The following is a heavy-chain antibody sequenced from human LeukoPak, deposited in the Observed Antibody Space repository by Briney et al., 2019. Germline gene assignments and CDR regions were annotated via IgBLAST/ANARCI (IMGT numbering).Heavy chain of an antibody. CDR2: IKEDGTQK. D-gene: IGHD5/OR15-5a*01. V-gene: IGHV3-7*01. CDR3: ARDLRTLFDY. CDR1: GFTFNKSW. Sequence: GGSLRLSCAASGFTFNKSWMSWVRQAPGKGPEWVANIKEDGTQKYYVDSVRGRFTISRDNAENSLYLQMNSLRDEDTAVYYCARDLRTLFDYWGQGTLVTVSS. J-gene: IGHJ4*02.